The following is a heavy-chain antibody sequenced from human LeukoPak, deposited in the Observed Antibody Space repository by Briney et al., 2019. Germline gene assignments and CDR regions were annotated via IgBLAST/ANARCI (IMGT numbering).Heavy chain of an antibody. V-gene: IGHV3-21*01. D-gene: IGHD3-10*01. CDR1: GFTFSSYS. Sequence: GGSLRLSCAASGFTFSSYSMNWVRQAPGKGLEWVSSISRSSNYIYYADSVKGRFIISRDNAKTSLYLQMNSLRAEDTAVYYCARDPLKTHYYGSGSFGYWGQGALVTVSS. CDR2: ISRSSNYI. J-gene: IGHJ4*02. CDR3: ARDPLKTHYYGSGSFGY.